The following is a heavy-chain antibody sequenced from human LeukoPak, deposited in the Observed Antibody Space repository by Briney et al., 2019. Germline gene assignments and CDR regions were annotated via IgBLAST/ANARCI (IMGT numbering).Heavy chain of an antibody. J-gene: IGHJ4*02. CDR2: ISRSGTTI. CDR1: GFTFSDYY. V-gene: IGHV3-11*01. CDR3: ARGQGATWCPAY. D-gene: IGHD2-8*02. Sequence: PGGSLRLSCAASGFTFSDYYMSWVRQAPRKGLEWVSYISRSGTTIYYADSVKGRFTISRDNAKNSLFLQMNSLRAEDTAVYYCARGQGATWCPAYWGQGTLVTVSS.